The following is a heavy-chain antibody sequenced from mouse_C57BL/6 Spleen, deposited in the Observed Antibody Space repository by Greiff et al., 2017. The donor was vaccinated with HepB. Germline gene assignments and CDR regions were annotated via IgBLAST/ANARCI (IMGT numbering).Heavy chain of an antibody. V-gene: IGHV1-54*01. CDR3: ARYALREAMDY. CDR2: ISPGSGVT. J-gene: IGHJ4*01. CDR1: GYAFTNYL. Sequence: QVHVKQSGAELVRPGTSVKVSCNASGYAFTNYLIEWVKQRPGQGLEWIGVISPGSGVTNYNEKCKGKETLTADKSSSTAYMQLSSLTSEDSAVYFCARYALREAMDYWGQGTSVTVSS.